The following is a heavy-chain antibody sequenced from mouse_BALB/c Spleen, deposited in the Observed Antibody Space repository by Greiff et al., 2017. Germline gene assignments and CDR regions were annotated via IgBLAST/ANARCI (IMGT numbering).Heavy chain of an antibody. CDR2: ISSGSSTI. Sequence: EVKLVESGGGLVQPGGSRKLSCAASGFTFSSFGMHWVRQAPEKGLEWVAYISSGSSTIYYADTVKGRFTISRDNPKNTLFLQMTSLRSEDTAMYYCARYDGYYAAMDYWGQGTSVTVSS. J-gene: IGHJ4*01. CDR1: GFTFSSFG. D-gene: IGHD2-3*01. CDR3: ARYDGYYAAMDY. V-gene: IGHV5-17*02.